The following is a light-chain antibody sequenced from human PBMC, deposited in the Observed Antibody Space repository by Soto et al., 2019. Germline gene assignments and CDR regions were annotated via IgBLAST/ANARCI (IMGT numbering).Light chain of an antibody. Sequence: EVLLTQSPATLSLSPGERATLSCRASQSVGSYLAWYQQKPGQAPRLLIYDASKRATDIPTRFSGSGSGTDFTLTISSLEPEDLAVYYCQLRNNRFRITFGQGTRLEIK. V-gene: IGKV3-11*01. CDR3: QLRNNRFRIT. CDR2: DAS. CDR1: QSVGSY. J-gene: IGKJ5*01.